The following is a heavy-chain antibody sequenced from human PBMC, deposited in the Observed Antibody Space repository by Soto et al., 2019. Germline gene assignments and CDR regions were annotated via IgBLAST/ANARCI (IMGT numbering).Heavy chain of an antibody. CDR1: GGSISSSSYY. CDR2: IYYSGST. J-gene: IGHJ6*02. D-gene: IGHD2-15*01. Sequence: SETLSLTCTVSGGSISSSSYYWGWIRQPPGKGLEWIGSIYYSGSTYYNPSLKSRVTISVDTSKNQFSLKLSSVTAADTAVYYCARNGEYCSGGSCYLWETDVWGQGTTVTVSS. V-gene: IGHV4-39*01. CDR3: ARNGEYCSGGSCYLWETDV.